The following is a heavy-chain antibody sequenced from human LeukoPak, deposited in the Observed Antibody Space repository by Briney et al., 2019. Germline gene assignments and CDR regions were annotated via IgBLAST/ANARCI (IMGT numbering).Heavy chain of an antibody. Sequence: ETLSLTCNVSGGPLSDHYWSWVRQPPGKGLEWIGYIYFRGTTNYNPSFKSRVTISVDTSKNQFSLRLSSVTTADTAVYYCARDRFYDNSGFRRLDLWGQGALVTVSS. CDR2: IYFRGTT. V-gene: IGHV4-59*11. D-gene: IGHD3-22*01. CDR3: ARDRFYDNSGFRRLDL. J-gene: IGHJ5*02. CDR1: GGPLSDHY.